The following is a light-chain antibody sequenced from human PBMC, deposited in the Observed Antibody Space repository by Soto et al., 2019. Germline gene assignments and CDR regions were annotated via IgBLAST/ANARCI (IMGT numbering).Light chain of an antibody. CDR3: NSYTSSSTLV. Sequence: QSVLTQPASVSGSPGQSITISCTGNSSDVGGYNYVSWYQQHPGKAPKLMIYDVSNRPSGVSNRFSGSKSGNTASLTISWLQAEDEADYYCNSYTSSSTLVFGTGTKVTVL. CDR1: SSDVGGYNY. V-gene: IGLV2-14*01. J-gene: IGLJ1*01. CDR2: DVS.